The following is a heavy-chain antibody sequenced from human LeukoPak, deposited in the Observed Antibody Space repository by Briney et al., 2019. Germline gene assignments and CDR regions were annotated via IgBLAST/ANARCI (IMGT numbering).Heavy chain of an antibody. CDR2: LYYSGWST. J-gene: IGHJ4*02. CDR1: GGSISSSYYY. D-gene: IGHD2-2*01. V-gene: IGHV4-39*01. Sequence: SETLSLTCAVSGGSISSSYYYWGWVRQPPGKGLEWIGSLYYSGWSTYYNPSLKSRVTISVDTSKNQFSLKLNSVTAADTAVYYCARLGCSSASCYPGNWGQGTLVTVSS. CDR3: ARLGCSSASCYPGN.